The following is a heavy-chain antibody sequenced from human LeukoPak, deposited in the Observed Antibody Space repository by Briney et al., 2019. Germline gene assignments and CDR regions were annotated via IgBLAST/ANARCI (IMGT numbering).Heavy chain of an antibody. CDR3: ARGEDYYGSGTHHRPFDY. Sequence: SETLSLTCTVSGGSISGYYWNWIRQPPGKGLEWIGYIYYSGSISYNPSLKSRVTISVETSNNQFSLKLNSVTAADTAVYYCARGEDYYGSGTHHRPFDYWGQGTLVTVSS. D-gene: IGHD3-10*01. CDR2: IYYSGSI. V-gene: IGHV4-59*01. J-gene: IGHJ4*02. CDR1: GGSISGYY.